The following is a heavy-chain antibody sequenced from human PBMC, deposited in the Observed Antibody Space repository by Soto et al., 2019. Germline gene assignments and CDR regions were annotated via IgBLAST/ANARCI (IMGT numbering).Heavy chain of an antibody. V-gene: IGHV1-46*01. CDR1: GYTFTRYY. CDR3: ARGGVEMATILGY. D-gene: IGHD5-12*01. J-gene: IGHJ4*02. Sequence: QVQLVQSGAEVKKPGASVKVSCKASGYTFTRYYMHWVRQAPGQGLKWMGIINPSGGRTSYAQRFQGRVTMTRDTSTSTVYMELSSLRSEDTAVYYCARGGVEMATILGYWGQGTLVTVSS. CDR2: INPSGGRT.